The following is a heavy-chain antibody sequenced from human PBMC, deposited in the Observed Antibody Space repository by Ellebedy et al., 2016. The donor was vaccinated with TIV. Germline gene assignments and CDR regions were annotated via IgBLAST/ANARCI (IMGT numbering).Heavy chain of an antibody. J-gene: IGHJ4*02. Sequence: SETLSLXCTVSGGSISSGGYHWGWIRQPPGKGLEWIGNIFYTGSSTNYNPSLKSRVYMSIDMSKNQFSLRLSSVTASDTAVFYCARHSDEWELSVWGQGTLVTVS. CDR2: IFYTGSST. CDR3: ARHSDEWELSV. D-gene: IGHD1-26*01. CDR1: GGSISSGGYH. V-gene: IGHV4-39*01.